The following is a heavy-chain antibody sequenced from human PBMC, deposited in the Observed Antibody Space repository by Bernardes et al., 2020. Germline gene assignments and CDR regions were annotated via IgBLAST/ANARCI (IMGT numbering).Heavy chain of an antibody. CDR2: IYYSGST. D-gene: IGHD1-26*01. Sequence: SETLSLTCTVSGGSISSGGYYWSWIRQHPGKGLEWIGYIYYSGSTYYNPSLKSRVTISVDTSKNQFSLKLSSVTAADTAVYYCARDLWGGYYYGMDVWGQGTTVTVSS. CDR1: GGSISSGGYY. V-gene: IGHV4-31*03. CDR3: ARDLWGGYYYGMDV. J-gene: IGHJ6*02.